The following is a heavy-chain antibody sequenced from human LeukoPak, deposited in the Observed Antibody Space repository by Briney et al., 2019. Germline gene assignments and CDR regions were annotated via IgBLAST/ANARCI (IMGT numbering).Heavy chain of an antibody. CDR1: GYTLTELS. J-gene: IGHJ4*02. V-gene: IGHV1-24*01. Sequence: ASVKVSCKVSGYTLTELSMHWVRQAPGKGLEWMGGFDPEDGETIYAQKFQGRVTITADKSTSTAYMELSSLRSEDTAVYYCARDRRYCSSTSCSETFDYWGQGTLVTVSS. CDR3: ARDRRYCSSTSCSETFDY. CDR2: FDPEDGET. D-gene: IGHD2-2*01.